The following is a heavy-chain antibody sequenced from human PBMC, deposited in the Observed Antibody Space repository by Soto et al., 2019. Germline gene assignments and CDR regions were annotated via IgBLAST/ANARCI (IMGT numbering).Heavy chain of an antibody. V-gene: IGHV3-23*01. CDR3: AKERSSGWSFDY. CDR1: GFTFSTYA. Sequence: PVGSLRLSCAASGFTFSTYAMNWVRQAAGKGLEWVSGISGSGDSTYYADSVKGRFTVSRDNSKNTVYLQMNSLRAEDTAVFYCAKERSSGWSFDYFGQGTLVTV. CDR2: ISGSGDST. J-gene: IGHJ4*02. D-gene: IGHD6-19*01.